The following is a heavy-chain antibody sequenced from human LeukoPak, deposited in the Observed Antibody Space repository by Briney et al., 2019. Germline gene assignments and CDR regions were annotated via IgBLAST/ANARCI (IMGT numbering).Heavy chain of an antibody. CDR2: IYSGGST. CDR3: ARDVEVVPAAPEYFDY. D-gene: IGHD2-2*01. J-gene: IGHJ4*02. CDR1: GFTVSSNY. Sequence: GGSLRLSCAASGFTVSSNYMSWVRQAPGKGLGWVSVIYSGGSTYYADSVKGRFTISRDNSKNTLYLQMNSLRAEDTAVYYCARDVEVVPAAPEYFDYWGQGTLVTVSS. V-gene: IGHV3-66*01.